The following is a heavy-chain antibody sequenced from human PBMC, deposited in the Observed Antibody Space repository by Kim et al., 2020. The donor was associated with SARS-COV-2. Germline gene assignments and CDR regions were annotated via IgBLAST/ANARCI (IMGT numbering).Heavy chain of an antibody. CDR3: AKDLLLSGFGELLDY. V-gene: IGHV3-23*01. CDR1: GFTFSSYA. Sequence: GGSLRLSCAASGFTFSSYAMSWVRQAPGKGLEWVSAISGSGGSTYYADSVKGRFTISRDNSKNTLYLQMNSLRAEDTAVYYCAKDLLLSGFGELLDYWGQGTLVTVSS. J-gene: IGHJ4*02. CDR2: ISGSGGST. D-gene: IGHD3-10*01.